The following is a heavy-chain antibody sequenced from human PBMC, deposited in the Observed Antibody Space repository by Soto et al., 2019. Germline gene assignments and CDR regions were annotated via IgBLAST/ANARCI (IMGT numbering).Heavy chain of an antibody. V-gene: IGHV3-23*01. CDR2: ISYGGGTT. Sequence: EVQLLESGGGLVQPGGSLRLSCAASEFTFSNYAMSWCRQAPGKGLEWVSAISYGGGTTYSADSVKGRFTISRDNSKNTLYLQMISMRAEDTDVYYCAKNTGYYYDSPGYHCDYWGQGTLVTVSS. CDR1: EFTFSNYA. J-gene: IGHJ4*02. D-gene: IGHD3-22*01. CDR3: AKNTGYYYDSPGYHCDY.